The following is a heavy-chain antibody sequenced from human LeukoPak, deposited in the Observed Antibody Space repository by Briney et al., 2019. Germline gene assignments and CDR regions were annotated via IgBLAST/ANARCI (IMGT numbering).Heavy chain of an antibody. CDR2: ISSSGGST. CDR3: VKDSRASGRGGDFVY. D-gene: IGHD3-10*01. Sequence: GGSLRLSCSASGFTFSSSAMHWVRQAPGKGLEYVSAISSSGGSTYYADSVEGRFTISRDNSKNTLSLQMSSLRAEDTAVYYCVKDSRASGRGGDFVYWGQGTLVTVSS. J-gene: IGHJ4*02. V-gene: IGHV3-64D*09. CDR1: GFTFSSSA.